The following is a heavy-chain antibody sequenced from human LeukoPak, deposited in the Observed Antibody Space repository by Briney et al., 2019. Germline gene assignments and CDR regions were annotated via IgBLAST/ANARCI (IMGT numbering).Heavy chain of an antibody. V-gene: IGHV3-64D*09. Sequence: GGSLRLSCSASGFTFSSYAMHWVRQAPGKGLEYVSGIRSNGGSTYYADSVKGRFTISRDNSKNTLYLQMSSLRAEDTAVYHCVKRTVGDIIGGYYYYGMDVWGQGTTVTVSS. J-gene: IGHJ6*02. CDR2: IRSNGGST. CDR3: VKRTVGDIIGGYYYYGMDV. CDR1: GFTFSSYA. D-gene: IGHD3-10*01.